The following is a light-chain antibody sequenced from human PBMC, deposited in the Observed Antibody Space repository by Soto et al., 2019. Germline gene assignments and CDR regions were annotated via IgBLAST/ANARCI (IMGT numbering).Light chain of an antibody. J-gene: IGKJ1*01. CDR2: GAP. CDR1: QSLSNNIY. Sequence: IVLTQSPGTLSLSPGARATLSCRASQSLSNNIYLAWYQQKPGQAARLLIYGAPSRSTGIHNRFSVSGSGTYFTITISRLEPEDVAVYFCHHYGNSPQTFGQGTKVDIK. CDR3: HHYGNSPQT. V-gene: IGKV3-20*01.